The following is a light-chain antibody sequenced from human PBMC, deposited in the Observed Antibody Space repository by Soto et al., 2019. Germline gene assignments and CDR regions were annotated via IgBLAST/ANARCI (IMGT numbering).Light chain of an antibody. J-gene: IGKJ1*01. Sequence: EIEMTQSHAILSASVGDRGTTPCRACQTISSRLAWYQQRPGRAPKFFIYKASTLKTGFPSRFSGSGSGTEFTLTISSLQPDDFATYDCQHYNSYSEMFGQGTKVDLK. CDR3: QHYNSYSEM. CDR1: QTISSR. CDR2: KAS. V-gene: IGKV1-5*03.